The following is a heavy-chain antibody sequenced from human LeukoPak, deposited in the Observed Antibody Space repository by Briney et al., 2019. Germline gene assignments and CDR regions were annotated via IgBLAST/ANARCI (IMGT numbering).Heavy chain of an antibody. Sequence: GGSLRLSCTASGFTFSDYAMSWFRQAPGKGLEWVGFIRSKAYGGTTEYAASVKGRFTISRDDSKSIAYLQMNSLKTEDTAVYYCTRDYDFWSGLGSTGYYYMDVWGKGTTVTVSS. CDR1: GFTFSDYA. D-gene: IGHD3-3*01. CDR3: TRDYDFWSGLGSTGYYYMDV. CDR2: IRSKAYGGTT. J-gene: IGHJ6*03. V-gene: IGHV3-49*03.